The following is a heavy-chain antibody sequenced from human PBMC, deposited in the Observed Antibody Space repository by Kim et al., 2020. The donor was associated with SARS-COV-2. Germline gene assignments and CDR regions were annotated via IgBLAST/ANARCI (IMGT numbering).Heavy chain of an antibody. CDR1: GFTFSSYA. D-gene: IGHD3-16*01. CDR3: ARGGGQHPPYYYYYMDV. Sequence: GGSLRLSCAASGFTFSSYAMHWVRQAPGKGLEWVAVISYDGSNKYYADSVKGRFTISRDNSKNTLYLQMNSLRAEDTAVYYCARGGGQHPPYYYYYMDVWGKGTTVTVSS. CDR2: ISYDGSNK. J-gene: IGHJ6*03. V-gene: IGHV3-30-3*01.